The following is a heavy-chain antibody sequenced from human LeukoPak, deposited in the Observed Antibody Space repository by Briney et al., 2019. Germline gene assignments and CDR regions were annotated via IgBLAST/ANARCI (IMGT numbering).Heavy chain of an antibody. CDR2: ISGSGGST. V-gene: IGHV3-23*01. D-gene: IGHD3-22*01. Sequence: GGSLRLSCAASGFTFSSYGMSWVRQAPGKGLEWVSAISGSGGSTYYADSVKGRFTISRDNSKNTLYLQMNSLRAEDTAVYYCAKDPGVHYYDSSGNFDYWGQGTLVTVSS. CDR1: GFTFSSYG. CDR3: AKDPGVHYYDSSGNFDY. J-gene: IGHJ4*02.